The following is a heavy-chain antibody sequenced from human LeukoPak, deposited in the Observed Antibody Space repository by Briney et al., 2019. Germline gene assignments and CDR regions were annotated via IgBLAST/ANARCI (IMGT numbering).Heavy chain of an antibody. D-gene: IGHD3-9*01. Sequence: PSETLSLTCTVSGGSISSSSYYWGWIRQPPGKGLEWIGEINHSGSTNYNPSLKSRVTISVDTSKNQFSLKLSSVTAADTAVYYCARGFTYCDILTGYHLYYFDYWGQGTLVTVSS. CDR2: INHSGST. V-gene: IGHV4-39*07. CDR1: GGSISSSSYY. CDR3: ARGFTYCDILTGYHLYYFDY. J-gene: IGHJ4*02.